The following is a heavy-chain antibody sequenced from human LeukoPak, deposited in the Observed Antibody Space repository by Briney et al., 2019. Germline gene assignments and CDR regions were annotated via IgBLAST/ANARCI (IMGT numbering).Heavy chain of an antibody. D-gene: IGHD5-18*01. J-gene: IGHJ3*02. V-gene: IGHV4-38-2*02. CDR3: ARSGRGYSYGYGDAFDI. CDR1: GYSISSGYY. Sequence: SETLSLTCTVSGYSISSGYYWGWIRQPPGKGLEWIGSIYHSGSTYYNPSLKSRVTISVDTSKNQFSLKLSSVTAADTAVYYCARSGRGYSYGYGDAFDIWGQGTMVTVSS. CDR2: IYHSGST.